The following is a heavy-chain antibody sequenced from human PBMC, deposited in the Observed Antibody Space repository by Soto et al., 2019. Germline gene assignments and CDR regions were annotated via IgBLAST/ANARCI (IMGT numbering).Heavy chain of an antibody. CDR2: MNPNSGNT. Sequence: ASVKVSCKASGYTFTGYYMHWVRQAPGQGLEWMGWMNPNSGNTGYAQKFQGRVTMTRNTSISTAYMELSSLRSEDTAVYYCARGFRGSRDIVVVPAAISWADYWGQGTLVTVSS. V-gene: IGHV1-8*02. J-gene: IGHJ4*02. D-gene: IGHD2-2*01. CDR1: GYTFTGYY. CDR3: ARGFRGSRDIVVVPAAISWADY.